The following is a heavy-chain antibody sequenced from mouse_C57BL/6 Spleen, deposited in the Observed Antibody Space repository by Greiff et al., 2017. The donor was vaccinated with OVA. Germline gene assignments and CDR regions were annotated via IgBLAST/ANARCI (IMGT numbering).Heavy chain of an antibody. CDR1: GYSFTGYY. D-gene: IGHD3-3*01. CDR2: INPSTGGT. V-gene: IGHV1-42*01. Sequence: VQLQQSGPELVKPGASVKISCKASGYSFTGYYMNWVKQSPEKSLEWIGEINPSTGGTTYNQKFKAKATLTVDKSSSTAYMQLKSLTSEDSAVYYCARWGWEYYFDYWGQGTTLTVSS. J-gene: IGHJ2*01. CDR3: ARWGWEYYFDY.